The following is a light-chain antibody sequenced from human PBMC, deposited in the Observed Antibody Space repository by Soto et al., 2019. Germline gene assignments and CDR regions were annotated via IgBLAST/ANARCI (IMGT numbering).Light chain of an antibody. CDR3: ASWDDSLKAVL. V-gene: IGLV1-44*01. CDR1: SSNIGTNT. J-gene: IGLJ2*01. Sequence: QSVLTQPPSASGTPGQRVTVSCSGSSSNIGTNTVNWYQHLPGTAPKLLIYSNNQRPSGVPDRFSGSKPGTSASLAISGLQSEDEADYYCASWDDSLKAVLFGGGTQLTVL. CDR2: SNN.